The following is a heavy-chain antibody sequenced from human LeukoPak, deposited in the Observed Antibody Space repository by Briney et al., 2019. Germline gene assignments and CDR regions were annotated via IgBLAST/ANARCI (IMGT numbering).Heavy chain of an antibody. CDR3: SKARGEQNGGSNY. Sequence: GGSLRLSCAASGFTFSSYAMSWVRRAPGKGLEWVSVISGSGGSTFYADSVKGRFIISRNDSRNTLYLQMNSLKAEDTAVYYCSKARGEQNGGSNYWGQGTLVTVSS. J-gene: IGHJ4*02. CDR2: ISGSGGST. V-gene: IGHV3-23*01. CDR1: GFTFSSYA. D-gene: IGHD2-15*01.